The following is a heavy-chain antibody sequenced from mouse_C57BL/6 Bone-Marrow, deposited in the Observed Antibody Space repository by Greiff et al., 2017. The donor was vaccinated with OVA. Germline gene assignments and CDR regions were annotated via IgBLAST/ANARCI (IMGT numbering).Heavy chain of an antibody. J-gene: IGHJ4*01. Sequence: VKLMVESGPGLVQPSQSLSITCTVSGFSLTSYGVHWVRQSPGKGLEWLGVIWSGGSTDYNAAFISRLSISKDNSKSQVFFKMNSLQADDTAIYYCARIVAPYYAMDYWGQGTSVTVSS. CDR1: GFSLTSYG. CDR2: IWSGGST. V-gene: IGHV2-2*01. D-gene: IGHD1-1*01. CDR3: ARIVAPYYAMDY.